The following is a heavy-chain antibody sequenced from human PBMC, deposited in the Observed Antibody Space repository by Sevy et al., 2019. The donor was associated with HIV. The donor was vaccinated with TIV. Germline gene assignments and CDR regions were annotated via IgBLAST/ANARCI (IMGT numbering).Heavy chain of an antibody. V-gene: IGHV3-23*01. CDR3: EAITTAGRDY. D-gene: IGHD1-1*01. J-gene: IGHJ4*02. CDR1: GFIFNSYV. Sequence: GGSLRLSCAASGFIFNSYVMSWVRQAPGKGLEWVSSISGSGGYTYYADSVKGRFTISIDNSNNMLYLQMNSLRAEDTAVYYCEAITTAGRDYWGQGTLVTVSS. CDR2: ISGSGGYT.